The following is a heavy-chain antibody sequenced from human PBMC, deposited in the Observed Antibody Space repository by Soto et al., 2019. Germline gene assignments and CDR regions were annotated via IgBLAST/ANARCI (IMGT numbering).Heavy chain of an antibody. J-gene: IGHJ2*01. CDR1: GFSFSSCA. CDR3: AKEVGVALTGTKNWHFDV. CDR2: ISGSGGST. V-gene: IGHV3-23*01. D-gene: IGHD1-7*01. Sequence: EVQLLESGGGLVQPGGSLRLSCAASGFSFSSCAMSWVRQAPGKGLEWVSTISGSGGSTYYADSVKGRFSISRDNSKNTLFLQMSSLRAEDTAVYYCAKEVGVALTGTKNWHFDVWGRGTLVAVSS.